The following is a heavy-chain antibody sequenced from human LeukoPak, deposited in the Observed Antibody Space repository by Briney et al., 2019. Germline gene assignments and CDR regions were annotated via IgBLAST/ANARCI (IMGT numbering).Heavy chain of an antibody. J-gene: IGHJ4*02. V-gene: IGHV4-61*01. CDR1: GGSISSGSYY. CDR3: ARSLRYFDWLEFDY. CDR2: IYYSGST. D-gene: IGHD3-9*01. Sequence: SETLPLTCTVSGGSISSGSYYWSWIRQPPGKGLEWIGYIYYSGSTNYNPSLKSRVTISVDTSKNQFSLKLSSVTAADTAVYYCARSLRYFDWLEFDYWGQGTLVTVSS.